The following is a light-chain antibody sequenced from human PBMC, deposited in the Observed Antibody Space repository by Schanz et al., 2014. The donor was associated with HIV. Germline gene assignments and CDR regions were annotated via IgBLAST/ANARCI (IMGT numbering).Light chain of an antibody. CDR2: DVS. J-gene: IGLJ2*01. CDR1: SSDVGGYNY. V-gene: IGLV2-14*01. CDR3: AAWDDGLNGVV. Sequence: QSALTQPASVSGSPGQSITISCTGTSSDVGGYNYVAWYQQHAGKAPKLMIFDVSNRPSGVSYRFSGSKSGNTASLTISGLQAEDEADYYCAAWDDGLNGVVFGGGTKLTVL.